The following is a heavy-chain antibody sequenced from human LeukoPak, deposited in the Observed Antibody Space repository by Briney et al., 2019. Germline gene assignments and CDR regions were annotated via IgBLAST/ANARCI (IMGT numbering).Heavy chain of an antibody. CDR1: GGTFNSYV. CDR3: ARDRSSSDY. D-gene: IGHD6-6*01. V-gene: IGHV1-18*01. Sequence: GASVKVSCKASGGTFNSYVISWVRQAPGQGLQWMGWISAYNGNTDYAQKFQGRVTMTTDTSTSTAYMELRSLRSDDTAVYYCARDRSSSDYWGQGTLVTVSS. CDR2: ISAYNGNT. J-gene: IGHJ4*02.